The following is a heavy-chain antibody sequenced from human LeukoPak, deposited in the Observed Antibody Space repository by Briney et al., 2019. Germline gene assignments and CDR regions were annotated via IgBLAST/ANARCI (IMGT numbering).Heavy chain of an antibody. V-gene: IGHV3-21*01. Sequence: GGSLRLSCAASGFTFSSYSMNWVRQAPGKGLEWVSSISSSSSYIYYADSVKGRFTISRDNAKNSLYLQMNSLRAEDTAVYYCARDDEWLQSPFDYWGQGTLVTVSS. CDR1: GFTFSSYS. D-gene: IGHD5-24*01. CDR2: ISSSSSYI. CDR3: ARDDEWLQSPFDY. J-gene: IGHJ4*02.